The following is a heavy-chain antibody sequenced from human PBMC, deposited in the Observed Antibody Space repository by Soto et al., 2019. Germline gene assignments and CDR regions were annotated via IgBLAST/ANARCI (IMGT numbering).Heavy chain of an antibody. D-gene: IGHD1-7*01. CDR1: GFTFSSYW. Sequence: EVQLVESGGGLVQPGGSLRLSCAASGFTFSSYWMHWVRQAPGEGLVWISFIDTYGTDTKYADSVKGRFTTSRDNAKNTLYLLMNSLRAEDTAVYYCVRGLGNSDYWGQGNLVTVSS. J-gene: IGHJ4*02. CDR2: IDTYGTDT. CDR3: VRGLGNSDY. V-gene: IGHV3-74*03.